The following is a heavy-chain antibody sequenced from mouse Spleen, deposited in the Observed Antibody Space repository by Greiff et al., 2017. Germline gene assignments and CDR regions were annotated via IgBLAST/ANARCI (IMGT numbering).Heavy chain of an antibody. V-gene: IGHV14-4*02. CDR1: GFNIKDYY. CDR3: NAGDYYGSSTWFAY. D-gene: IGHD1-1*01. Sequence: VQLKESGAELVRSGASVKLSCTASGFNIKDYYMHWVKQRPEQGLEWIGWIDPENGDTEYAPKFQGKATMTADTSSNTAYLQLSSLTSEDTAVYYCNAGDYYGSSTWFAYWGQGTLVTVSA. CDR2: IDPENGDT. J-gene: IGHJ3*01.